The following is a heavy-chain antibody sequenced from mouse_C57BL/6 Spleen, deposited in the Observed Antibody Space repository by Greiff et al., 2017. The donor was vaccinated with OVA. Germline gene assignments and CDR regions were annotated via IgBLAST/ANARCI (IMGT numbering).Heavy chain of an antibody. CDR2: FYPGSGSI. J-gene: IGHJ4*01. D-gene: IGHD1-1*01. Sequence: QVQLQQSGAELVKPGASVKLSCKASGYTFTEYTIHWVKQRSGQGLEWIGWFYPGSGSIKYNEKFKDKATLTADKSSSTVYMELSRLTSEDSAVYFCARHGGRGYGSSYGDYAMDYWGQGTSVTVSS. CDR3: ARHGGRGYGSSYGDYAMDY. CDR1: GYTFTEYT. V-gene: IGHV1-62-2*01.